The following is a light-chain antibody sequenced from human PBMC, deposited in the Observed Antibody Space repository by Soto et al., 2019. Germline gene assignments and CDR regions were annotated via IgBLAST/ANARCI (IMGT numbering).Light chain of an antibody. J-gene: IGKJ4*01. V-gene: IGKV1-17*01. CDR1: QGIGTD. CDR3: QKFKSYPLN. CDR2: STS. Sequence: DIQKTPSPSSLSASVVDIVTITCRASQGIGTDLGWYRQKPGRAPERLIYSTSSLQSGVPSRFSGSGSGTDFTLTISSLQPEDFATYYCQKFKSYPLNCGGGNKGAIK.